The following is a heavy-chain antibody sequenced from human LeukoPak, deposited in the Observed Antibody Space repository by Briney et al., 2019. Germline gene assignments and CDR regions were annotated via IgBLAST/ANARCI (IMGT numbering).Heavy chain of an antibody. V-gene: IGHV3-30*04. D-gene: IGHD3-9*01. CDR3: ARDFGYDILTGYYFDY. CDR1: GFTFSSYA. Sequence: PGRSLRLSCAASGFTFSSYAMHWVRQAPGKGLEWVAVISYDGSNKYYADSVKGRFTISRDNSKNTLYLQMNSLRAEDTAVYYCARDFGYDILTGYYFDYWGHGTLVTVSS. CDR2: ISYDGSNK. J-gene: IGHJ4*01.